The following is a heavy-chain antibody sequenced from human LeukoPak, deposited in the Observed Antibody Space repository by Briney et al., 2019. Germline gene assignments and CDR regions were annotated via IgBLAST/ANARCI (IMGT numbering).Heavy chain of an antibody. V-gene: IGHV3-30*18. CDR2: ISYDGSNK. Sequence: PGRSLRLSCAASGFTFSSYGMHWVRQAPGEGLEWVAVISYDGSNKYYADSVKGRFTISRDNSKNTLYLQMNSLRAEDTAVYYCAKEVSPSSRYSSGWAFDYWGQGTLVTVSS. CDR1: GFTFSSYG. D-gene: IGHD6-19*01. J-gene: IGHJ4*02. CDR3: AKEVSPSSRYSSGWAFDY.